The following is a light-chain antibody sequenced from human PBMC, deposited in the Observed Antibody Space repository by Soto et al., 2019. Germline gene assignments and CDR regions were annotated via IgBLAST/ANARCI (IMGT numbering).Light chain of an antibody. CDR2: DNN. V-gene: IGLV1-44*01. CDR3: ATWDDNLNIWV. CDR1: TSNIGTNS. J-gene: IGLJ3*02. Sequence: QSVLTQPPSASGTLGQRVTISCSGSTSNIGTNSVNWYQHLPATALNLLIYDNNQRPSEVPDRFSGSRSGTSASLAISGLQFEDEAEYFCATWDDNLNIWVFGAGTQLTVL.